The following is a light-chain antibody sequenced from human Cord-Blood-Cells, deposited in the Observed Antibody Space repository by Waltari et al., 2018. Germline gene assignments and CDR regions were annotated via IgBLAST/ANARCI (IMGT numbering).Light chain of an antibody. CDR3: SSYAGSNNFV. CDR2: EVS. V-gene: IGLV2-8*01. CDR1: SSDVGGYTY. Sequence: SALTQPPSASGSPGQSVSISCTGTSSDVGGYTYTSWYQHHPGKAPKLMIYEVSKRPSGVPDRFSGSKSGNTASLTVSGLQAEDEADYYCSSYAGSNNFVFGTGTKVTVL. J-gene: IGLJ1*01.